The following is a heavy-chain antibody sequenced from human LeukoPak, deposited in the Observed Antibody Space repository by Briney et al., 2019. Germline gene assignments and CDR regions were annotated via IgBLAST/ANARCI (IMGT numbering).Heavy chain of an antibody. CDR1: GGSISSYY. J-gene: IGHJ4*02. Sequence: HSETLSLTCTVSGGSISSYYWSWIRQPPGKGLEWIGYVYYSGSTNYNPSLKSRVTISLDTSKNQFSLKLSSVTAADTAVYYCARGYSSGLFFDYWGQGTLVTVSS. CDR2: VYYSGST. V-gene: IGHV4-59*01. CDR3: ARGYSSGLFFDY. D-gene: IGHD6-19*01.